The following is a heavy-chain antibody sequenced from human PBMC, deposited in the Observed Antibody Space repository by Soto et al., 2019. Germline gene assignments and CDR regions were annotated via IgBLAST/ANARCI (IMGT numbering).Heavy chain of an antibody. CDR1: GGTFSSYA. CDR3: ARVVPDCSSTSCPYTGMDG. CDR2: IIPIFGTA. D-gene: IGHD2-2*01. Sequence: QVQLVQSGAEVKKPGYSVKVSCKASGGTFSSYAISWVRQAPGQGLEWMGGIIPIFGTANYAQKFQGRVTITADESTSTAYMELSSLRSEDTAVYYCARVVPDCSSTSCPYTGMDGWGQGTTVTVSS. V-gene: IGHV1-69*01. J-gene: IGHJ6*02.